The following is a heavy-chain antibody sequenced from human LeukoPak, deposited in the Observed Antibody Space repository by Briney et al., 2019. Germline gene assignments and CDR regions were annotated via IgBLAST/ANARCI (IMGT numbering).Heavy chain of an antibody. J-gene: IGHJ4*02. CDR3: ARDRAQLWRDLDY. D-gene: IGHD5-18*01. CDR2: INTSGGST. Sequence: ASVKVSCKASGYIFTNYYMHWVRQAPGQGLEWMGIINTSGGSTSSAQKFQGRVTMTRDTSTSTVYMELSSLRSEDTALYYCARDRAQLWRDLDYWGQGTLVTVSS. CDR1: GYIFTNYY. V-gene: IGHV1-46*01.